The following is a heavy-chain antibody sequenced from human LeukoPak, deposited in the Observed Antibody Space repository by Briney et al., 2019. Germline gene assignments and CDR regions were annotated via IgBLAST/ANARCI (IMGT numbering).Heavy chain of an antibody. Sequence: GGSLRLSCEAAGFSFRDYPMGWVRRASGKRLEWVSGISAGADVIFYADSVKGRFTISRDNSKNTLYLQMNSLRAEDTAVYYCAKDRFCSAGNCYSRPTVTTRFDYWGQGTQVSVSS. D-gene: IGHD2-15*01. CDR1: GFSFRDYP. V-gene: IGHV3-23*01. CDR3: AKDRFCSAGNCYSRPTVTTRFDY. J-gene: IGHJ4*02. CDR2: ISAGADVI.